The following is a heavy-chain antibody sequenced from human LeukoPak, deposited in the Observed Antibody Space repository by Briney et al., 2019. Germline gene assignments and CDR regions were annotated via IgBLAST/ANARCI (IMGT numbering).Heavy chain of an antibody. Sequence: GGSLRLSCAASGFTFSSYAMSWVRQAPGKGLEWVSAISGSGGSTYYADSVKGRFTISRDNSKNTLYLQTNSLRAEDTAVYYYAKDRSEEQWLVLNWFDPWGQGTLVTASS. D-gene: IGHD6-19*01. CDR2: ISGSGGST. CDR3: AKDRSEEQWLVLNWFDP. V-gene: IGHV3-23*01. J-gene: IGHJ5*02. CDR1: GFTFSSYA.